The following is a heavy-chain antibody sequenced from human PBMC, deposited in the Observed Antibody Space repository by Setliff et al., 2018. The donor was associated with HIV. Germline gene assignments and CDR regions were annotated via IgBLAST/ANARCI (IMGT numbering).Heavy chain of an antibody. J-gene: IGHJ4*02. D-gene: IGHD5-18*01. V-gene: IGHV4-59*08. CDR1: GGSISTHH. CDR2: IYKSGST. Sequence: SETLSLTCSVSGGSISTHHWSWIRQPPGKGLEWIGYIYKSGSTNYSPSLKSRVTISPGTSQNQFSLKLTSVTAADTAVYYCARLSDTAMASFDSWGQGILVTVSS. CDR3: ARLSDTAMASFDS.